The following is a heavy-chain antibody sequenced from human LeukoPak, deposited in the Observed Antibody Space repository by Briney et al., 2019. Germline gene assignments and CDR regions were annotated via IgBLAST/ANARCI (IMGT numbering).Heavy chain of an antibody. CDR3: ARAYGMRL. V-gene: IGHV3-74*01. CDR1: GFTFSSYW. CDR2: IKSDGGST. D-gene: IGHD2-8*01. Sequence: PGGSLRLSCAASGFTFSSYWMHWVRQAPGKGLVWVSRIKSDGGSTSYADSVKGRFTISRDNAKNTLYLQTNSLRAEDTAVYYCARAYGMRLWGQGTLVTVSS. J-gene: IGHJ4*02.